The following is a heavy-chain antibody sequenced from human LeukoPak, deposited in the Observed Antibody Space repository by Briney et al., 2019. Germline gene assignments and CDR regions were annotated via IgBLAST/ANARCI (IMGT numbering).Heavy chain of an antibody. D-gene: IGHD3-22*01. CDR3: AKYYYDSSGIDY. CDR2: ISSSSSYI. V-gene: IGHV3-21*01. CDR1: GFTFSSYS. J-gene: IGHJ4*02. Sequence: KAGGSLRLSCAASGFTFSSYSMNWVRQAPGKGLEWVSPISSSSSYIYYADSVKGRFTISRDNAKNSLYLQMNSLRAEDTAVYYCAKYYYDSSGIDYWGQGTLVTVSS.